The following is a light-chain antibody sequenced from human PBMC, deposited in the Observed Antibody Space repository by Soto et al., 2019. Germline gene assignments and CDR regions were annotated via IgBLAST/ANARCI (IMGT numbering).Light chain of an antibody. Sequence: DIQMTQSPSSLSASVGDRVTITCRASQGIGNYLAWFQHQPGKAPKSLIFAASNLQSGVPSKFSGSGSGTDFTLTISSLQPEDFATYYCQQYNSYPYTFGQGTKLELK. V-gene: IGKV1-16*02. J-gene: IGKJ2*01. CDR3: QQYNSYPYT. CDR2: AAS. CDR1: QGIGNY.